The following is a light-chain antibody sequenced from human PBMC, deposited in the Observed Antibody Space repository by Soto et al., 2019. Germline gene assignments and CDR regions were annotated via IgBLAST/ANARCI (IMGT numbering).Light chain of an antibody. CDR1: SSNIGAGYD. CDR3: QSYDSGLSGLYV. Sequence: QSVRTQPPSVSGAPGQRVTISCTGNSSNIGAGYDVHWYQQLRGTAPKLLIFGNSNRPSGVPDRFSGSKSGTSASLAITGLQAEDEADYYCQSYDSGLSGLYVFGTGTKVTVL. J-gene: IGLJ1*01. V-gene: IGLV1-40*01. CDR2: GNS.